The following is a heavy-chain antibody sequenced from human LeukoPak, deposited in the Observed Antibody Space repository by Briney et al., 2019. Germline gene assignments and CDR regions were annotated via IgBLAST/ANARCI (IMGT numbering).Heavy chain of an antibody. J-gene: IGHJ4*02. CDR2: ISSSSSYI. CDR1: GSTFSSYS. CDR3: ARVRDGYNSY. V-gene: IGHV3-21*01. Sequence: TGGSLRLSCAASGSTFSSYSMNWVRQAPGKGLEWVSSISSSSSYIYYADSVKGRFTISRDNAKNSLYLQMHSLRAEDTAVYYCARVRDGYNSYWGQGTLVTVPS. D-gene: IGHD5-24*01.